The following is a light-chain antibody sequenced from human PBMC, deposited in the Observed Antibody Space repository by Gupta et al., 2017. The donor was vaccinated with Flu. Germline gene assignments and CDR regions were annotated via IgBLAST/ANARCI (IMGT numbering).Light chain of an antibody. Sequence: SANNKNYLAWYKQKPGQPPKLLIYWASTREAGVTDRFSGSGYGKDVPLASSSRQAEDVAGYYSQQYSGNPPNTFGQGTKLEIK. CDR1: SANNKNY. V-gene: IGKV4-1*01. J-gene: IGKJ2*01. CDR3: QQYSGNPPNT. CDR2: WAS.